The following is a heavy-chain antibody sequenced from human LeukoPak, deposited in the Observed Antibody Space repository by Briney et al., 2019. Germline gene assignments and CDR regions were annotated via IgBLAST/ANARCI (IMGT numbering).Heavy chain of an antibody. CDR2: ISAYNGNT. Sequence: GASVKVSCKASGGTFSSYAISWVRQAPGQGLEWMGWISAYNGNTNYAQKLQGRVTMTTDTSTSTAYMELRSLRSDDTAVYYCAREAYYYDSSGYRKRFDYRGQGTLVTVSS. CDR1: GGTFSSYA. D-gene: IGHD3-22*01. V-gene: IGHV1-18*01. J-gene: IGHJ4*02. CDR3: AREAYYYDSSGYRKRFDY.